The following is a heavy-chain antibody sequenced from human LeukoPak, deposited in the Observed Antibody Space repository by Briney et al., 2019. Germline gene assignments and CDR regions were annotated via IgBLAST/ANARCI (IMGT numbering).Heavy chain of an antibody. J-gene: IGHJ2*01. D-gene: IGHD3-16*01. CDR3: ARDLGPRYLDL. CDR1: GFTFSDFY. Sequence: PGGSLRLSCAVSGFTFSDFYMRWIRQAPGKGLEWVSYIGSSGDTRYYADSVKGRFTISRDNAEKSLYLQMNSLRAEDTAIYYCARDLGPRYLDLWGRGTLVTVSS. CDR2: IGSSGDTR. V-gene: IGHV3-11*01.